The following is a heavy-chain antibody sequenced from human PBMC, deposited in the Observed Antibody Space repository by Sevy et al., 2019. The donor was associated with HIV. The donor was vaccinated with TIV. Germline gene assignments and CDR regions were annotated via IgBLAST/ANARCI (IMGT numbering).Heavy chain of an antibody. CDR1: EFTFSRYW. D-gene: IGHD2-21*01. J-gene: IGHJ4*02. V-gene: IGHV3-7*03. CDR2: INQDGSQK. Sequence: GESLKISCATSEFTFSRYWMTWVRQAPGKGLEWVVYINQDGSQKSYVVSVKGRFTISRDNSKNSLFLQMNSLRAEDTAVYYCARAGPLGDLDHFDRWGQGTLVTVSS. CDR3: ARAGPLGDLDHFDR.